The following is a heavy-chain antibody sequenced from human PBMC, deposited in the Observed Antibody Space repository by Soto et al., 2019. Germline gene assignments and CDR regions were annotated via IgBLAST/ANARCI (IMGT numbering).Heavy chain of an antibody. D-gene: IGHD1-1*01. CDR1: GFTFSSYA. J-gene: IGHJ4*02. CDR3: AKGRGQNWNFDY. CDR2: ISGSGGTA. Sequence: EVQLLESGGGSVQPGGSLRLSCAASGFTFSSYAMHWVRRPPGKGLEWVSSISGSGGTAYYEDCVKGRFSISRDSLVNTLYLQMNSLRAVDTAVYYCAKGRGQNWNFDYWGQGTLVTVSP. V-gene: IGHV3-23*01.